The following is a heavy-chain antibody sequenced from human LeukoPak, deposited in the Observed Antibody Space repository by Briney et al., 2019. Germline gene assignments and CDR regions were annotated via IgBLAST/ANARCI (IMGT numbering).Heavy chain of an antibody. D-gene: IGHD1-26*01. V-gene: IGHV4-34*01. CDR3: ARGGNVGLSY. CDR2: INHSGST. Sequence: SETLSLTCAVYGGSFSGYYWSWIRQPPGKGLEWIGEINHSGSTNYNPSLKSRVTISVDTSKNQFSLKLSSVTAADTAVYYCARGGNVGLSYWGQGALVTVSS. CDR1: GGSFSGYY. J-gene: IGHJ4*02.